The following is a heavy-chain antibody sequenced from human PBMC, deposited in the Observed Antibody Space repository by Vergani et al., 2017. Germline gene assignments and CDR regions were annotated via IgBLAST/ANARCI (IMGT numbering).Heavy chain of an antibody. CDR1: GYTFTNYY. V-gene: IGHV1-46*03. Sequence: QVLLVQSGAEVKKPGASVRVSCKTSGYTFTNYYIHWVRQAPGQGLEWMGIINSSGGSTTYAQQFQGRLTMTRDTSTSTVYMDLSNLSSEDTAVYYCARPHGDILPPDPRRLDYWGQGTLVTVSS. CDR2: INSSGGST. CDR3: ARPHGDILPPDPRRLDY. J-gene: IGHJ4*02.